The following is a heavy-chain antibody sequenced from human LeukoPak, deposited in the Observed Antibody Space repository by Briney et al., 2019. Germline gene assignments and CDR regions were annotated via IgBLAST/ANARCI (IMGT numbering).Heavy chain of an antibody. CDR2: IYYSGST. Sequence: SETLSLTRTVSGGSISSGSYYWGWIRQPPGKGLEWIGNIYYSGSTYYNPSLKSRVSISVDTSKNQFSLKLTSVTAADTAVYYCARAPEYGLYYFDYWGQGTLVTVSS. CDR3: ARAPEYGLYYFDY. CDR1: GGSISSGSYY. V-gene: IGHV4-39*07. J-gene: IGHJ4*02. D-gene: IGHD1-14*01.